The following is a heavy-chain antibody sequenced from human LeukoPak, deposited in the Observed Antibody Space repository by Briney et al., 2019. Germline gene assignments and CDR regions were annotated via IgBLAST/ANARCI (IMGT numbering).Heavy chain of an antibody. D-gene: IGHD2-21*01. CDR2: INAANGDT. J-gene: IGHJ4*02. CDR3: ARVRDYLDY. V-gene: IGHV1-3*01. CDR1: GYTLTSYA. Sequence: ASVKVSCKASGYTLTSYAIHCVRQAPGQRLEWMGWINAANGDTKYSQKFQGRVTITRDTSASTVYMELSSLRSEDTAVYYCARVRDYLDYWGQGTLVTVSS.